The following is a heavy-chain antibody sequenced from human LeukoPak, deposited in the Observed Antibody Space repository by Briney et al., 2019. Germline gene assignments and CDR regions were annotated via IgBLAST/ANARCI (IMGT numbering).Heavy chain of an antibody. CDR3: ALQGLYYDFWSGYFDY. Sequence: GESLKISCKGFGYSFTSYLIVWVRQMPGKGLGWMGIIYPGYSDTRYSPSFQGQVTISADKSISTAYLQWSSLKASDTAMYYCALQGLYYDFWSGYFDYCGQGTLVTVSS. D-gene: IGHD3-3*01. CDR2: IYPGYSDT. V-gene: IGHV5-51*01. J-gene: IGHJ4*02. CDR1: GYSFTSYL.